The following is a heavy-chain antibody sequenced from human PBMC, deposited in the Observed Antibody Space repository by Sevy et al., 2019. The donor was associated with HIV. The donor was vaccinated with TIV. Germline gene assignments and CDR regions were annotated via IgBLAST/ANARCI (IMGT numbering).Heavy chain of an antibody. D-gene: IGHD3-22*01. CDR2: INHSGST. CDR1: GGSFSGYY. V-gene: IGHV4-34*01. CDR3: ARVGYYDSSGQLGDY. Sequence: SETLSLTCAVYGGSFSGYYWSWIRQPPGKGLEWIGEINHSGSTDYNPSLKSRVTISVDTSKNQFSLKLSSVTAADTAVYYCARVGYYDSSGQLGDYWGQRTLVTVSS. J-gene: IGHJ4*02.